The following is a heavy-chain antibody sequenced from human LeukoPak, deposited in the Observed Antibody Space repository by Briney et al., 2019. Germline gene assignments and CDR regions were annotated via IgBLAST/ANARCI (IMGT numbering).Heavy chain of an antibody. J-gene: IGHJ4*02. D-gene: IGHD2-21*01. V-gene: IGHV1-3*01. CDR1: GYTFTNYV. CDR3: ARDDCGDTCYPGGY. CDR2: INAGNGDT. Sequence: GASVKVSCKASGYTFTNYVIHWVRQAPGQRPEWMGWINAGNGDTKYSHHFQGRVTITRGTSASTACMEMSSLTSGDTALYYCARDDCGDTCYPGGYWGQGTLVTVSS.